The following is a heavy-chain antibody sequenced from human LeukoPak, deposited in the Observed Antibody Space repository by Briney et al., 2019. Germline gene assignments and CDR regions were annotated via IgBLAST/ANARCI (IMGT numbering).Heavy chain of an antibody. D-gene: IGHD1-14*01. Sequence: ASVKVSCKASGYTFTSYYMRWVRQAPGQGLEWMGIINPSGGSTSYAQKFQGRVTMTRDTSTSTVYMELSSLRSEDTAVYYCARSDSKRYFDYWGPGTLVTVSS. V-gene: IGHV1-46*01. CDR1: GYTFTSYY. J-gene: IGHJ4*02. CDR2: INPSGGST. CDR3: ARSDSKRYFDY.